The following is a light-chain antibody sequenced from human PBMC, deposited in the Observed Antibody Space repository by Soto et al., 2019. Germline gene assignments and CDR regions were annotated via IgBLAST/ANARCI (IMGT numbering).Light chain of an antibody. CDR3: QKYSGAPPT. CDR1: QAIGIY. V-gene: IGKV1-27*01. Sequence: DIQMTQSPSSLSTSVGDRVTITCRASQAIGIYLAWYQQKPGKVPKLLLYAASTLQSGVPSRFSGSGSGTDFTLTIISLQPEDVATYYCQKYSGAPPTFGQGTKVEIK. CDR2: AAS. J-gene: IGKJ1*01.